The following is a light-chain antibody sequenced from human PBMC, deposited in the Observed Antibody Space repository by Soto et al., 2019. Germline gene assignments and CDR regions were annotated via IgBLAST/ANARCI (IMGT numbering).Light chain of an antibody. J-gene: IGKJ1*01. CDR1: QNINSD. V-gene: IGKV1-5*03. CDR3: QQHNNYWT. CDR2: RAS. Sequence: DVQMTQSPSTLSASVGDRVTITCQASQNINSDLAWYQQKPGKAPQLLIYRASSLESGVPSRFIGSGSGTEFTLTITSLQPDDFATYYCQQHNNYWTFGHGTRVDIK.